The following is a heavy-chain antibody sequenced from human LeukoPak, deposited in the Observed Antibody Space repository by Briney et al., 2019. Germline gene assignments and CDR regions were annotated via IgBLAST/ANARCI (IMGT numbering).Heavy chain of an antibody. CDR2: IYYSGST. J-gene: IGHJ5*02. D-gene: IGHD2-2*01. Sequence: SETLSLTCTVSGGSISSYYWTWIRQPAGKGLEWIGYIYYSGSTNYNPSLKSRVTISIDTSKNQFSLKLSSVTAADTAVYYCAREEGYCSSTSCYANWFDPWGQGTLVTVSS. CDR3: AREEGYCSSTSCYANWFDP. CDR1: GGSISSYY. V-gene: IGHV4-59*01.